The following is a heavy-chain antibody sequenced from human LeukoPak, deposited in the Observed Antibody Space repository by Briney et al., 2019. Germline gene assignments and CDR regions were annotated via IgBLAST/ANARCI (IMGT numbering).Heavy chain of an antibody. D-gene: IGHD2-15*01. CDR1: GFTFSHFW. CDR2: IKKTGVET. V-gene: IGHV3-7*01. Sequence: GGSLRLSCAGSGFTFSHFWMSWVRQAPGKGLEWVAYIKKTGVETYYLDSVKGRFTITRDNNRNSLFLQMYSLRAEDTAVYFCARENGYCSGSDCYSYFDSWGQGTLVTVSS. CDR3: ARENGYCSGSDCYSYFDS. J-gene: IGHJ4*02.